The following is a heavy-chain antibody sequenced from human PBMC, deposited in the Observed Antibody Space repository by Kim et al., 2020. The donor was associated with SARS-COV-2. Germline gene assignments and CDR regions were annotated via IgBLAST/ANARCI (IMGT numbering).Heavy chain of an antibody. V-gene: IGHV3-11*01. CDR2: ISSSGSTI. CDR3: ARVVPAAAHNWFEP. CDR1: GFTFSDYD. Sequence: GGSLRLSCAASGFTFSDYDMSWIRQAPGRGLEWVSYISSSGSTIYYADSVKGRFTLSRDNSKNTLYLQMNSLRAEDTAVYYCARVVPAAAHNWFEPWGQGTLVTVS. J-gene: IGHJ5*02. D-gene: IGHD2-2*01.